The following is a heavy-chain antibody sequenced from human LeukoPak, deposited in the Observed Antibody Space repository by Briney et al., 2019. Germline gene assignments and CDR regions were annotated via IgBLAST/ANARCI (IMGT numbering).Heavy chain of an antibody. CDR3: AKDEGIAAAPLDYMDV. J-gene: IGHJ6*03. CDR1: GFTFSSSA. D-gene: IGHD6-13*01. CDR2: ISGSGGST. V-gene: IGHV3-23*01. Sequence: QTGGSLRLSCAASGFTFSSSAMSWVRQAPGKGLEWVSGISGSGGSTYYADSVKGRFTISRDNSKNTLYLQMNSLRAEDTAAYYCAKDEGIAAAPLDYMDVWGKGTTVTVSS.